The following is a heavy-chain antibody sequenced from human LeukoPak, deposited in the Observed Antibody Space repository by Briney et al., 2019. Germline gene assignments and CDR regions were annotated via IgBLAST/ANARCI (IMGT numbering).Heavy chain of an antibody. CDR3: ARHDKGFDY. V-gene: IGHV4-59*08. CDR1: SGSISSYY. J-gene: IGHJ4*02. CDR2: IYSSGTI. D-gene: IGHD3-22*01. Sequence: SETLSLTCTVSSGSISSYYWSWIRQPPGKGLEWLGYIYSSGTINYNPSLKSRLTMSVDTSKNQFSLKLSSVTAADTAVYYCARHDKGFDYWGQGTLVTVSA.